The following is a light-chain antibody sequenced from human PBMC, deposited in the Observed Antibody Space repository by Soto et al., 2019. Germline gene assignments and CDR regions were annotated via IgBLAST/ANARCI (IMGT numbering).Light chain of an antibody. CDR1: QSIGNW. CDR2: GAS. J-gene: IGKJ1*01. V-gene: IGKV1-6*01. CDR3: LQDYDYPWT. Sequence: IQMTQSPSTLAASLGDRVTITCRASQSIGNWLAWYQQKPGKAPKVLIYGASTLQSGVPSRFRGSGSGTDFTLTISSLQPEDFETYYCLQDYDYPWTFGQGTKVDIK.